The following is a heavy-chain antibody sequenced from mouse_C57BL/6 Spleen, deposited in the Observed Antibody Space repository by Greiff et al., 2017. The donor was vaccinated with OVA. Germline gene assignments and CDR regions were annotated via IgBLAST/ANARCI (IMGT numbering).Heavy chain of an antibody. CDR3: ARDDYVGTWFAY. V-gene: IGHV5-17*01. J-gene: IGHJ3*01. CDR1: GFTFSDYG. CDR2: ISSGSSTI. D-gene: IGHD2-4*01. Sequence: EVQRVESGGGLVKPGGSLKLSCAASGFTFSDYGMHWVRQAPEKGLEWVAYISSGSSTIYYADTVKGRFTISRDNAKNTLFLQMTSLRSEDTAMYYCARDDYVGTWFAYWGQGTLVTVSA.